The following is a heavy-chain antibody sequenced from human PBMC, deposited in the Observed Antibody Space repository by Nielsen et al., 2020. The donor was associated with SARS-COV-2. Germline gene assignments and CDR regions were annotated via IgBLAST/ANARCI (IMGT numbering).Heavy chain of an antibody. CDR3: ARDIGGYSYGLFDY. Sequence: GGSLRLSCAASGFTFSDYEINWVRQAPGKGLEWLSYISSSGSTIYYADSVKGRFTISRDNAKNSLYLQMNSLRAEDTAVYYCARDIGGYSYGLFDYWGQGTLVTSPQ. CDR1: GFTFSDYE. J-gene: IGHJ4*02. D-gene: IGHD5-18*01. V-gene: IGHV3-48*03. CDR2: ISSSGSTI.